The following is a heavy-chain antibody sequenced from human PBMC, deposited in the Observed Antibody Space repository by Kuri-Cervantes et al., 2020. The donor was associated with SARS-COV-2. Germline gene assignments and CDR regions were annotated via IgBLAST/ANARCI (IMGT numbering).Heavy chain of an antibody. V-gene: IGHV4-38-2*01. D-gene: IGHD3-3*01. J-gene: IGHJ3*02. CDR2: IYTSGST. CDR1: GYSISSGYY. CDR3: ARATDYYDFWSGYYSSGQEIAFDI. Sequence: SETLSLTCAVSGYSISSGYYWGWIRQPPGKGLEWIGRIYTSGSTNYNPSLKSRVTMSVDASKNQFSLKLSSVTAADTAVYYCARATDYYDFWSGYYSSGQEIAFDIWGQGTMVTVSS.